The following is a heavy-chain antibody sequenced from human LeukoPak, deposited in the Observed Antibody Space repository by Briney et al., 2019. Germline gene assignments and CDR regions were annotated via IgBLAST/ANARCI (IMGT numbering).Heavy chain of an antibody. CDR2: IKQDGSEK. CDR1: GFTFSSYW. J-gene: IGHJ4*02. D-gene: IGHD3-22*01. V-gene: IGHV3-7*01. CDR3: ARDYYDSSGYYFIDY. Sequence: PGGSLRLSCAASGFTFSSYWMSWVRQAPGKGLKWVANIKQDGSEKYYVDSVKGRFTISRDNAKNSLYLQMNSLRAEDTAVYYCARDYYDSSGYYFIDYWGQGTLVTVSS.